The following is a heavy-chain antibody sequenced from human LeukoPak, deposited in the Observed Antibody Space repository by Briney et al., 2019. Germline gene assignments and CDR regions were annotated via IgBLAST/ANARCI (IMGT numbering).Heavy chain of an antibody. CDR3: ARGYSSSWYVS. CDR2: INPNSGGT. CDR1: GYTFTGYY. J-gene: IGHJ4*02. Sequence: ASVKVSCKASGYTFTGYYMHWVRQAPGQGLEWMGWINPNSGGTNYAQKFQGRVTMTRDMSTSTVYMELSSLRSEDTAVYYCARGYSSSWYVSWGQGTLVTVSS. D-gene: IGHD6-13*01. V-gene: IGHV1-2*02.